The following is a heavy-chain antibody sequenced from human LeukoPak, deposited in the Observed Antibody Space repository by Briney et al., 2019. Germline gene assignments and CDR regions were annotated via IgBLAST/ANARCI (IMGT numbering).Heavy chain of an antibody. CDR2: IYYSGST. D-gene: IGHD2-2*01. CDR1: GGSISSYY. Sequence: SETLSLTCTVSGGSISSYYWSWIRQPPGKGLEWIGYIYYSGSTNYNPSLKSRVTVSVDTSKNQFSLKLSSVTAADTAAYYCARGLPAASFDPWGQGTLVTVSS. J-gene: IGHJ5*02. V-gene: IGHV4-59*01. CDR3: ARGLPAASFDP.